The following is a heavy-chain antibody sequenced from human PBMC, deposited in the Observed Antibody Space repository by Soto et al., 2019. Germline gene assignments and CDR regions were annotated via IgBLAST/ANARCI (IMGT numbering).Heavy chain of an antibody. V-gene: IGHV3-9*03. CDR2: ITWDGYSI. CDR3: ARSWSGSTSGRVDV. CDR1: GFIFDDHV. J-gene: IGHJ6*02. D-gene: IGHD3-3*01. Sequence: EVQLVESGGGLVHPGRSLRLSCVASGFIFDDHVMHWVRQVPGKGLEWVGHITWDGYSIGYGGSVRGRFTISRDNAKNTLYLQMNSLRPEDMALYYCARSWSGSTSGRVDVWGQGTTVTVSS.